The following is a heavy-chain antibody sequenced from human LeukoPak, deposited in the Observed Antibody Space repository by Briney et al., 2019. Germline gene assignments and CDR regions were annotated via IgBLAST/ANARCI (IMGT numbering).Heavy chain of an antibody. CDR1: GYTFTSYD. CDR2: MNPNSGNT. CDR3: ARAARGYSSSWYVAEDY. Sequence: ASVKVSCKASGYTFTSYDINWVRQATGQGLEWMGWMNPNSGNTGYAQKFQGRVTMTRNTSISTAYMELRSLRSEDTAVYYCARAARGYSSSWYVAEDYWGQGTLVTVSS. D-gene: IGHD6-13*01. J-gene: IGHJ4*02. V-gene: IGHV1-8*01.